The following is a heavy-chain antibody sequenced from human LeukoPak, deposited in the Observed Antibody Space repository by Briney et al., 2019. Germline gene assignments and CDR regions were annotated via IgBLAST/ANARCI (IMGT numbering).Heavy chain of an antibody. V-gene: IGHV4-4*09. CDR3: ATSYDAKTAPYDL. Sequence: PSETLSLTCTVSGGSISSYCWTWVRQPPGKGLEWIGYIYTSGTTDHNPSLRSRLTMSVDTSKNQLSLELRFLTAADTAVYYCATSYDAKTAPYDLWGQGTLVTASS. CDR2: IYTSGTT. CDR1: GGSISSYC. J-gene: IGHJ5*02. D-gene: IGHD3-3*01.